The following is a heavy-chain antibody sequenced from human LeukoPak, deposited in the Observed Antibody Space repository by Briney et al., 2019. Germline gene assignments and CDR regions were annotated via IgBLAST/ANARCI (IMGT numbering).Heavy chain of an antibody. CDR3: ARDYAEYTYYYDSSGQGFDY. CDR1: GFTFSSYS. D-gene: IGHD3-22*01. Sequence: GGSLRLSCAASGFTFSSYSMNWVRQAPGKGLEWVSYISSSSSTIYYADSVKGRFTISRDNAKNSLYLQMNSLRAEDTAVYYCARDYAEYTYYYDSSGQGFDYWGQGTLVTVSS. J-gene: IGHJ4*02. CDR2: ISSSSSTI. V-gene: IGHV3-48*01.